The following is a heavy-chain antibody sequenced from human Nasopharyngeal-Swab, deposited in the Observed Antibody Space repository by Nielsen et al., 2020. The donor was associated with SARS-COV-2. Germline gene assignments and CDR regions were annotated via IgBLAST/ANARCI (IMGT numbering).Heavy chain of an antibody. CDR3: ARDLGGFGGY. Sequence: GESLKISCAASGFSSSTFWMHWVRQVPGEGLVWVSRINTDGRRTNYAESVKGRFTISRDNVKNMLYLQMNNLRPEDTAVYYCARDLGGFGGYWGRGTLATVSS. V-gene: IGHV3-74*01. D-gene: IGHD4-23*01. CDR2: INTDGRRT. J-gene: IGHJ4*02. CDR1: GFSSSTFW.